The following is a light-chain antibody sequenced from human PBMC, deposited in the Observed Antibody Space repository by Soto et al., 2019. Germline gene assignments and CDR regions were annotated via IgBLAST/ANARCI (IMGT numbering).Light chain of an antibody. V-gene: IGKV1-5*03. Sequence: DIQMTQSPSTLSASIGDRITITCRASRNIGSWLAWYQQKAGKTPNLLIYKASTLETGGPSRFSGSASGTEFTPASSSLQPDDFATYYCQQYINYPLTFGGGT. CDR3: QQYINYPLT. CDR2: KAS. J-gene: IGKJ4*01. CDR1: RNIGSW.